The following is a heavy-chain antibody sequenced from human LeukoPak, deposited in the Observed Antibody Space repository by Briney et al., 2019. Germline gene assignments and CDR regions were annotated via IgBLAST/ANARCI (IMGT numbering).Heavy chain of an antibody. V-gene: IGHV3-21*01. J-gene: IGHJ4*02. D-gene: IGHD3-3*01. Sequence: GGSLRLSCAASGFTVDSNYLSWVRQAPGKGLEWVSFISGTSSYIYYAESVKGRFTISRDNAESSLYLQMNSLRAEDTAVYYCASGVVSAYWGQGTLVTVSS. CDR3: ASGVVSAY. CDR2: ISGTSSYI. CDR1: GFTVDSNY.